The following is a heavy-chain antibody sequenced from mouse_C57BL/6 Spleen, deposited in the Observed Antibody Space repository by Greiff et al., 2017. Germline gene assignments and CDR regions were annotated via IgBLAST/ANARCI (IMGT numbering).Heavy chain of an antibody. D-gene: IGHD1-1*01. Sequence: DVKLQESGPGLVKPSQSLSLTCSVTGYSITSGYYWNWIRQFPGNKLEWMGYISYDGSNNYNPSLKNRISITRDTSKNQFFLKLNSVTTEDTATYYCARRGTTGYFDVWGTGTTVTVSS. CDR3: ARRGTTGYFDV. J-gene: IGHJ1*03. V-gene: IGHV3-6*01. CDR2: ISYDGSN. CDR1: GYSITSGYY.